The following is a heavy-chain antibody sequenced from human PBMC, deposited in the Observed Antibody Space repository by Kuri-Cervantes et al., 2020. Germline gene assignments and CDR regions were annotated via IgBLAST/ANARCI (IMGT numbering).Heavy chain of an antibody. CDR3: ARGERTGTTPRPFDY. V-gene: IGHV4-34*01. CDR2: INHSGST. Sequence: SETLSLTCAVYGGSFSGYYWSWIRQPPGKGLEWIGEINHSGSTNYNPSLKSRVTISVDTSKNQFPLKLSSVTAADTAVYYCARGERTGTTPRPFDYWGQGTLVTVSS. J-gene: IGHJ4*02. D-gene: IGHD1-1*01. CDR1: GGSFSGYY.